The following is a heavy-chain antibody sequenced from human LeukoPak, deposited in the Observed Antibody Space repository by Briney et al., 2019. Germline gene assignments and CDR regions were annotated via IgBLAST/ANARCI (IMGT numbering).Heavy chain of an antibody. Sequence: SETLSLTCAVYGGSFSGYHWSWIRQPPGKGLEWIGEINHSGSTNYNPSILSRVTISVDTSKNQFSLKMSSVTAADTAVYYCARGQERDGYKVYYFDYWGQGTLVTVSS. J-gene: IGHJ4*02. D-gene: IGHD5-24*01. CDR1: GGSFSGYH. CDR3: ARGQERDGYKVYYFDY. V-gene: IGHV4-34*01. CDR2: INHSGST.